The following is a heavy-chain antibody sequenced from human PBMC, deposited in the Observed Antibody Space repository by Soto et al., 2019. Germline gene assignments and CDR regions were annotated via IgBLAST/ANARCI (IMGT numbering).Heavy chain of an antibody. D-gene: IGHD4-17*01. CDR1: GFTFSSYT. Sequence: EVQLVESGGGLVKPGGSLRLSCAASGFTFSSYTMNWVRQAPGKGLEWVSSISSSSINTYYADSLKGRFTISRDNARNSLFLQMNSPRPEDTAVYFCARDTAGPLDYWGQGTLVTVSS. CDR2: ISSSSINT. CDR3: ARDTAGPLDY. V-gene: IGHV3-21*02. J-gene: IGHJ4*02.